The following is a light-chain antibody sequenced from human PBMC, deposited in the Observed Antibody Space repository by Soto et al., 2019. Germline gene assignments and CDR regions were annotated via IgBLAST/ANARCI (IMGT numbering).Light chain of an antibody. CDR3: NSYTSSSTLV. Sequence: QSVLTQPASVSGSPGQSITISCTGTSSDVGDYNFVSWYQQHPGKAPKLMLYNVYDRPSGISHRFSGSRSGNTASLTISGLQAEDEAHYYCNSYTSSSTLVFGGGTKLTVL. V-gene: IGLV2-14*03. CDR2: NVY. J-gene: IGLJ2*01. CDR1: SSDVGDYNF.